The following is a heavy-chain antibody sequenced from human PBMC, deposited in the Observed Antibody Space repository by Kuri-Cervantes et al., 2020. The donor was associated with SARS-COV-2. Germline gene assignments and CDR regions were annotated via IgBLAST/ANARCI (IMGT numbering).Heavy chain of an antibody. D-gene: IGHD1/OR15-1a*01. CDR3: ARGNKHLQH. CDR1: GFTFSSYS. Sequence: GESLKISCAASGFTFSSYSMNWVRQAPGKGLEWVSSISSSSYIYYADSVKGRFTISRDNAKNSLYLQMNSLRAEDTAVYYCARGNKHLQHWGQGTLVTVSS. CDR2: ISSSSYI. V-gene: IGHV3-21*01. J-gene: IGHJ1*01.